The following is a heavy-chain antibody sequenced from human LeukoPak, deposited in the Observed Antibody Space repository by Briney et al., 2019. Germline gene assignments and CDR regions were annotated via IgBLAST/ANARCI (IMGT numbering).Heavy chain of an antibody. CDR2: INPNSGGT. J-gene: IGHJ4*02. CDR3: ARDVGEYCSSIDCYASDY. CDR1: GYTFTGYY. V-gene: IGHV1-2*02. Sequence: GASVKVSCKASGYTFTGYYMHWVRQAPGQGLEWMGWINPNSGGTNYAQKFQGRVSMTRDTSISTVYMELSRLRSDDTAVYYCARDVGEYCSSIDCYASDYWGQGTLVTVSS. D-gene: IGHD2-2*01.